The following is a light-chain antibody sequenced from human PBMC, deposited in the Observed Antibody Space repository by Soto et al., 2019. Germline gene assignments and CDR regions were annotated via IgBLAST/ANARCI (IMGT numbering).Light chain of an antibody. CDR3: QQYNSYSRLT. CDR1: QSISYW. CDR2: DAS. V-gene: IGKV1-5*01. Sequence: DVQLTQSPSTLSASVEDRVTITCRASQSISYWLAWYQQKPGKGPKLLIYDASSLKSGVPSRFSGSESGTEFTLTISSLQPDDFATYYCQQYNSYSRLTFGGGTKVEI. J-gene: IGKJ4*01.